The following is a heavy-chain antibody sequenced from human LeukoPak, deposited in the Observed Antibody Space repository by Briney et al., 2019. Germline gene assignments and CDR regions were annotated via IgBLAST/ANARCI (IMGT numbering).Heavy chain of an antibody. D-gene: IGHD6-6*01. V-gene: IGHV3-21*01. CDR1: GFTFSSYS. CDR3: ARAFEYSSSSEGAFDI. Sequence: GGSLRLSCAASGFTFSSYSMNWVRQAPGKGLEWVSSISSSSSYIYYADSVKGRFTISRDNAKNSLYLQMNSLRAEDTAVYYCARAFEYSSSSEGAFDIWGQGTMVTVSS. J-gene: IGHJ3*02. CDR2: ISSSSSYI.